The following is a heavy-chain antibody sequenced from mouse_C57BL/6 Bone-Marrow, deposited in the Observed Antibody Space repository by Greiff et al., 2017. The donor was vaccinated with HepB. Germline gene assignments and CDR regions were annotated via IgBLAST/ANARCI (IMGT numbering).Heavy chain of an antibody. CDR1: GYTFTSYW. J-gene: IGHJ4*01. D-gene: IGHD1-1*01. Sequence: QVQLQQPGAELVKPGASVKMSCKASGYTFTSYWITWVKQRPGQGLEWIGDIYPGSGSTNYNEKFKSKATLTVDTSSSTAYMQLSSLTSEDSAVYYCARKIFITTGAMDYWGQETSVTVSS. CDR3: ARKIFITTGAMDY. CDR2: IYPGSGST. V-gene: IGHV1-55*01.